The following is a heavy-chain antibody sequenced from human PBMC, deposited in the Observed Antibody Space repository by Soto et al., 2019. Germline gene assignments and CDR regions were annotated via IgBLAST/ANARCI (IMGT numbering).Heavy chain of an antibody. J-gene: IGHJ4*02. CDR2: IYYSGST. V-gene: IGHV4-61*01. Sequence: PSETLSLTCTVSGGSVSSGSYYWSWIRQPPGKGLEWIGYIYYSGSTNYNPSLKSRVTISVDTSKNQFSLKLSSVTAADTAVYYCATLVGARSQCFDYWGQGTLVTVSS. CDR1: GGSVSSGSYY. D-gene: IGHD1-26*01. CDR3: ATLVGARSQCFDY.